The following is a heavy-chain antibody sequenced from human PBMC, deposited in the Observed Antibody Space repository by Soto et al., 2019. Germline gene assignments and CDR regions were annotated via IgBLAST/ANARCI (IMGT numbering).Heavy chain of an antibody. CDR3: ERTDGYDIEY. CDR1: GYRLTRYA. J-gene: IGHJ4*02. CDR2: INAGNGNT. Sequence: LVNGYCTAAGYRLTRYAGDWGRQDPGQRLEWMGWINAGNGNTKYSQKFQGRVPITRDTSASTAYLQWSSLKASDTAMYYCERTDGYDIEYCGQGTLV. D-gene: IGHD5-12*01. V-gene: IGHV1-3*01.